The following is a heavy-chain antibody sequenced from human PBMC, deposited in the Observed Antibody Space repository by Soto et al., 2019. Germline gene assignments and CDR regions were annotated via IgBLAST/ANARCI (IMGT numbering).Heavy chain of an antibody. J-gene: IGHJ6*02. D-gene: IGHD2-2*01. CDR3: ARYLVPDV. Sequence: GGSLRLSCAASGFTFSSYAMHWVRQAPGKGLEWVAVISYDGSNKYYADSVKGRFTISRDNSKNTLYLQMNSLRAEDTAVYYCARYLVPDVWGQGTTVTVSS. CDR2: ISYDGSNK. CDR1: GFTFSSYA. V-gene: IGHV3-30-3*01.